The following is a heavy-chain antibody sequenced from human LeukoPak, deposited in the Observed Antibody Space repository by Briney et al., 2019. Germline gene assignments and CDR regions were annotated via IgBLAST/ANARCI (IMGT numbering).Heavy chain of an antibody. D-gene: IGHD5-24*01. CDR2: ISAYNGNT. V-gene: IGHV1-18*01. CDR3: ARDRAGDGYSPFDY. CDR1: GYTFTSYG. J-gene: IGHJ4*02. Sequence: ASVRVSCKASGYTFTSYGISWVRQAPGQGLEWMGWISAYNGNTNYAQKLQGRVTMTTDTSTSTAYMELRSLRSDDTAVYYCARDRAGDGYSPFDYWGQGTLVTVSS.